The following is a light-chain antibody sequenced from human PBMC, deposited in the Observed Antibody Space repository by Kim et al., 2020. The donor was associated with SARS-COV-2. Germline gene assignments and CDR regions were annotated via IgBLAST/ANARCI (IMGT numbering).Light chain of an antibody. CDR1: QSPTGDC. CDR2: GAS. J-gene: IGKJ4*01. CDR3: QQCGSSPLT. Sequence: PGERATFSCRASQSPTGDCMAWYQHKPGQAPRLLIYGASSRATGIPDRFSGSGSGTDFSLSISRLEPEDFAVYYCQQCGSSPLTFGGGTKVDIK. V-gene: IGKV3-20*01.